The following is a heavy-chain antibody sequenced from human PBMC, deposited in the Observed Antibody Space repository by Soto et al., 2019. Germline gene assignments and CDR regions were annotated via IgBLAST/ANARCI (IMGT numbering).Heavy chain of an antibody. CDR1: GGTFGNSA. CDR2: IMPIFPTP. CDR3: ARDKDRQPIGGNYYCGMDV. D-gene: IGHD1-1*01. J-gene: IGHJ6*02. Sequence: QVQLVQSGAEVKKPGSSVTVSCKASGGTFGNSAISWVRQAPGQGLEWMGGIMPIFPTPDYAQKFQGRVTITADESTSTAYMELTSLRSEDTAVYYCARDKDRQPIGGNYYCGMDVWGQGTTVTV. V-gene: IGHV1-69*12.